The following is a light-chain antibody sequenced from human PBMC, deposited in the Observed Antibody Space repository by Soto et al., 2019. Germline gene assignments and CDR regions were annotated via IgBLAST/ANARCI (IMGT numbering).Light chain of an antibody. CDR2: DVI. J-gene: IGLJ1*01. Sequence: QSVLTQPASVSGSPGQSITISCTGTSSDVGGFNYVSWFQQHPGKAPKLLIYDVINRPSGVSHRFSGSKSGNTASLTISGLQAEDEADYCCTSYTSSSTYVFGTGTKVTV. V-gene: IGLV2-14*01. CDR3: TSYTSSSTYV. CDR1: SSDVGGFNY.